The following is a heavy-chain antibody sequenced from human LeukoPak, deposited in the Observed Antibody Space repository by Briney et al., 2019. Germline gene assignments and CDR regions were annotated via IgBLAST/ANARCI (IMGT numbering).Heavy chain of an antibody. CDR3: ARDSSYGMDV. Sequence: GGSLRLSFAAPELTFGTSWMNWFRQAPGKGLVWVSHINSDGSSTSYADSVKGRFTISRDNAKNTVYLQMNSLRAEDTAVYYCARDSSYGMDVWGQGTTVTVSS. J-gene: IGHJ6*02. CDR2: INSDGSST. D-gene: IGHD6-13*01. V-gene: IGHV3-74*01. CDR1: ELTFGTSW.